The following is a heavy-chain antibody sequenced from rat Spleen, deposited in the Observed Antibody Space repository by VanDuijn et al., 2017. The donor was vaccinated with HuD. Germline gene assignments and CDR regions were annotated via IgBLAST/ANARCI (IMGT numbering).Heavy chain of an antibody. D-gene: IGHD2-3*01. CDR2: ISTGDTNS. Sequence: EVQLVESGGGLVQPGRSMKLSCAASGFTFINYYMAWVRQAPTMGLEWVASISTGDTNSHYRDSVKGRFTISRDNAKSTLYLQMNSLRSEDTATYYCARQVDGGYCFAYWGQGVMVTVSS. CDR1: GFTFINYY. V-gene: IGHV5-25*01. J-gene: IGHJ2*01. CDR3: ARQVDGGYCFAY.